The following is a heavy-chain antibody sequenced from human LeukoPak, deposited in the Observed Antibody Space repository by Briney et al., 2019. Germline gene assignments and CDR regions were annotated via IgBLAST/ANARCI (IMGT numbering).Heavy chain of an antibody. CDR3: ARDLDTTMATRYLFDS. D-gene: IGHD5-18*01. V-gene: IGHV1-18*01. CDR1: SYTFTNHG. CDR2: ISPYNDNA. Sequence: ASVKVSCKASSYTFTNHGISWVRQAPGQGLEWMGWISPYNDNANYAQRLQGRVTMTTDTSTSTAYMEMRSLRSDDTAVYYCARDLDTTMATRYLFDSWGQGTLVTVSS. J-gene: IGHJ4*02.